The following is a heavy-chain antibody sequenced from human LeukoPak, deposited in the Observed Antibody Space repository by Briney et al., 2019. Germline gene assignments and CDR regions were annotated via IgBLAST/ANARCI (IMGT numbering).Heavy chain of an antibody. CDR1: GFTFSSYE. Sequence: GGSLRLSCAASGFTFSSYEMNWVRQAPGKGLEWVAVISYDGSKKYYADSVKGRFTISRDNSKNTLYLQMNSLRVEDTAVYYCARVQREYYYDSSGIMGNWGQGTLVTVSS. D-gene: IGHD3-22*01. V-gene: IGHV3-30*03. CDR3: ARVQREYYYDSSGIMGN. J-gene: IGHJ4*02. CDR2: ISYDGSKK.